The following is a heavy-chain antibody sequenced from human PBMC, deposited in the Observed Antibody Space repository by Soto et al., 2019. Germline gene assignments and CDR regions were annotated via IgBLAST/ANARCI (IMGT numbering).Heavy chain of an antibody. CDR1: GDSVSSNSAA. CDR3: ARDLHYYDILTGYLFYYYGMDV. J-gene: IGHJ6*02. V-gene: IGHV6-1*01. Sequence: PSQTLSLTCAISGDSVSSNSAAWNWIRQSPSRGLEWLGRTYYRSKWYNDYAVSVKSRITINPDTSKNQFSLQLNSVTPEDTAVYYCARDLHYYDILTGYLFYYYGMDVWGQGTTVTSP. CDR2: TYYRSKWYN. D-gene: IGHD3-9*01.